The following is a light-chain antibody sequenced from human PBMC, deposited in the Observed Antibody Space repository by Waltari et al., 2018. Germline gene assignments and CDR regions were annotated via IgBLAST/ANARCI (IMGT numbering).Light chain of an antibody. CDR2: TNN. CDR1: NSNIGSNP. Sequence: QSVLTQPPSASGTPGQRVPISCSGSNSNIGSNPVNWYQQFPGTAPKLLIYTNNQRPSGVPDRFSGSKSGTSASLAISGLQSEDEAAYYCAVWDDSLLGRVFGGGTELTVL. J-gene: IGLJ3*02. CDR3: AVWDDSLLGRV. V-gene: IGLV1-44*01.